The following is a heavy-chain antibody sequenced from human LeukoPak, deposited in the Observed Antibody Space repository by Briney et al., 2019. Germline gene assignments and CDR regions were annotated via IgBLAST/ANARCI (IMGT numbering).Heavy chain of an antibody. V-gene: IGHV3-48*01. CDR2: ISASRDIT. CDR1: GFNYSSYT. J-gene: IGHJ6*03. CDR3: VRGSLASGVVVYYYYYLDV. D-gene: IGHD3-3*01. Sequence: PGGSLRLSCAASGFNYSSYTMNWVRQAPGMGLEWLSYISASRDITYYADSVKGRFTISRDNAKNSLYQQMNSLRAEDTAVYYCVRGSLASGVVVYYYYYLDVWGKGTTVTVSS.